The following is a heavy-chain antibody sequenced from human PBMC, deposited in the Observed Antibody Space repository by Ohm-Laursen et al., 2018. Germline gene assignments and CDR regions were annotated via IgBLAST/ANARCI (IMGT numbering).Heavy chain of an antibody. V-gene: IGHV4-59*01. Sequence: PGTLSLTCTVSGGSISSYYWSWIRQPPGKGLEWIGYIYYSGSTNYNPSLKSRVTISVDTSKNQFSLKLSSVTAADTAVYYCASFEQWQYYFDFWGQGTLVTVSS. CDR3: ASFEQWQYYFDF. D-gene: IGHD6-19*01. CDR1: GGSISSYY. J-gene: IGHJ4*02. CDR2: IYYSGST.